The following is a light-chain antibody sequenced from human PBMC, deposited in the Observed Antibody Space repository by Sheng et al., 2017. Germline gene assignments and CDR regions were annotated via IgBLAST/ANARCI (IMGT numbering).Light chain of an antibody. Sequence: DIQMTQSPSTLSASVGDRVTITCRASQSISSWLAWYQQKPGKVPKLLIYKASSLESGVPSRFSGSGSGTEFTLTINSLQPDDFASYYCQQYNSYPLTFGGGTKVEMK. J-gene: IGKJ4*01. CDR3: QQYNSYPLT. CDR2: KAS. CDR1: QSISSW. V-gene: IGKV1-5*03.